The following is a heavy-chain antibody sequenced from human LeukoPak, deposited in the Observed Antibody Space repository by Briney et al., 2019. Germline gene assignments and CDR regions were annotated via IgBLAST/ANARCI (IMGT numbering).Heavy chain of an antibody. J-gene: IGHJ4*02. CDR2: IYYSGST. CDR1: GGSISSGDYY. D-gene: IGHD3-22*01. CDR3: ARTYYYDSSGYIHFDY. V-gene: IGHV4-30-4*08. Sequence: PSETLSLTCAVSGGSISSGDYYWSWIRQPPGKGLEWIGYIYYSGSTYYNPSLKSRVTISADTSKNQFSLKLSSVTAADTAVYYCARTYYYDSSGYIHFDYWGQGTLVTVSS.